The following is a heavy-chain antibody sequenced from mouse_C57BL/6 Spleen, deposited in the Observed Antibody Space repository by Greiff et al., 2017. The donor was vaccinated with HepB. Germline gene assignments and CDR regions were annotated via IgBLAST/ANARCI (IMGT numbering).Heavy chain of an antibody. CDR1: GYTFTSYW. D-gene: IGHD2-5*01. V-gene: IGHV1-69*01. CDR3: ARSYSNYGFDY. Sequence: QVQLQQPGAELVMPGASVKLSCKASGYTFTSYWMHWVKQRPGQGLEWIGEIDPSDSYTNYNQKFKGKSTFTVDKSSSTAYMQLSSLTSEDSAVYYCARSYSNYGFDYWGQGTTLTVSS. CDR2: IDPSDSYT. J-gene: IGHJ2*01.